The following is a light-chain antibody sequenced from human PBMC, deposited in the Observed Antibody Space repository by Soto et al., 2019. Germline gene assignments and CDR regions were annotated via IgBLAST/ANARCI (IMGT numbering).Light chain of an antibody. CDR2: EGS. CDR3: CSYAGSSNLYV. Sequence: QSVLTQPASVSGSPGQSITISCTGTSSDVGSYNLVSWYQQHPGKAPKLMIYEGSKRPSGVSNRFSGSKSGNTASLTISGLQAVDAADYDGCSYAGSSNLYVFGTGNKLTVL. V-gene: IGLV2-23*01. CDR1: SSDVGSYNL. J-gene: IGLJ1*01.